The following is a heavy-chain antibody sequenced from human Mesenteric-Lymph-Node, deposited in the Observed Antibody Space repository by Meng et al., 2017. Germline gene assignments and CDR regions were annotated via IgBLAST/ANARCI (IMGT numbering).Heavy chain of an antibody. CDR1: GFTFSSYA. CDR2: ISSSSSYI. CDR3: ARTHYDSSGYYTSDY. D-gene: IGHD3-22*01. J-gene: IGHJ4*02. Sequence: GESLKISCAASGFTFSSYAMHWVRQAPGKGLEWVSSISSSSSYIYYADSVKGRFTISRDNAKNSLYLQMNSLRAEDTAVYYCARTHYDSSGYYTSDYWGQGTLVTVSS. V-gene: IGHV3-21*01.